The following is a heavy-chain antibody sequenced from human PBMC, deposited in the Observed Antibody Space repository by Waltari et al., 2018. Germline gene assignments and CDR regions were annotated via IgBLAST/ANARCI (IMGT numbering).Heavy chain of an antibody. CDR3: ATSYYYYYYMDV. CDR1: GFPFSSYW. Sequence: EVQLVESGGGLVQPGGSLRLSCAASGFPFSSYWMSWVRQAPGKGLEWVANIKQDGSEKYYVDSVKGRFTISRDNAKNSLYLQMNSLRAEDTAVYYCATSYYYYYYMDVWGKGTTVTVSS. J-gene: IGHJ6*03. CDR2: IKQDGSEK. V-gene: IGHV3-7*01.